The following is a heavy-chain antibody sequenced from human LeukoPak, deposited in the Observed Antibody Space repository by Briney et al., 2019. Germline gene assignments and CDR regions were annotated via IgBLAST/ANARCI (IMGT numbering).Heavy chain of an antibody. V-gene: IGHV4-4*02. Sequence: SETLSLTCAVSGGSISSSNWWSWVRQPPGKGLEWIGEIYHSGSTNYNPSLKSRVTISVDKSKNQFSLKLSSVTAADTAVYYCARDCSSTSCYGLDVWGQGTTVTVSS. CDR3: ARDCSSTSCYGLDV. CDR2: IYHSGST. J-gene: IGHJ6*02. CDR1: GGSISSSNW. D-gene: IGHD2-2*01.